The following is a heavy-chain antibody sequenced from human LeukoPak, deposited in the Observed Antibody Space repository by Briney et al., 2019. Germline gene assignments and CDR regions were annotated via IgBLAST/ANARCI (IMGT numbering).Heavy chain of an antibody. CDR3: ARDRSRTTVDAFDI. J-gene: IGHJ3*02. CDR1: GFTFSSYW. CDR2: IKQDGSEK. Sequence: GGSLRLSCAASGFTFSSYWMSWVRQAPGKGLEWVANIKQDGSEKYYVDSVKGRFTISRDNAKNSLYLQMNSLRAEDTAVYYCARDRSRTTVDAFDIWGQGTMVTVSS. D-gene: IGHD4-17*01. V-gene: IGHV3-7*01.